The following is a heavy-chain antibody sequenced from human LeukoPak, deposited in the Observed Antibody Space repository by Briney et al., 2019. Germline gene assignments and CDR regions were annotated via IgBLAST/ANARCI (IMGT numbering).Heavy chain of an antibody. J-gene: IGHJ5*02. V-gene: IGHV1-46*01. Sequence: GASVKVSCKASGDTFSSNAISWVRQAPGQGLEWMGLINPSGSSTLYAQKFQGRVTMTRDMSTTTDYMELSSLRSEDTAVYYCARDNSVGDIAWWFDPWGQGTLVTVSS. CDR1: GDTFSSNA. CDR2: INPSGSST. CDR3: ARDNSVGDIAWWFDP. D-gene: IGHD3-16*02.